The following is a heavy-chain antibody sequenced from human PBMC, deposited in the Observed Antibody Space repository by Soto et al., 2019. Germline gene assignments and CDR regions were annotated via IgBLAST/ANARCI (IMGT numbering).Heavy chain of an antibody. D-gene: IGHD4-17*01. V-gene: IGHV3-20*01. CDR2: INWNGGST. J-gene: IGHJ3*02. Sequence: GGSLRLSCAASGFTFDDYGMSWVRQAPGKGLEWVSGINWNGGSTGYADSVKGRFTISRDNAKNSLYLQMNSLRAEDTALYHCARDKDYGEAFDIWGQGTMVTVSS. CDR1: GFTFDDYG. CDR3: ARDKDYGEAFDI.